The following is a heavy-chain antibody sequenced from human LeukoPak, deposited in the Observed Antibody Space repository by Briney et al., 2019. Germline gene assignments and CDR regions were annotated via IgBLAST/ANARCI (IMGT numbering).Heavy chain of an antibody. D-gene: IGHD3-10*01. V-gene: IGHV4-34*01. CDR3: ARHYYGSGINWFDP. CDR1: GGSFSGYY. J-gene: IGHJ5*02. Sequence: SETLSLTCAVYGGSFSGYYWSWIRQPPGKGLEWIGEINHSGSTNYNPSLKSRVTISVDTSKNQFSLNLYSVTAADTAVYYCARHYYGSGINWFDPWGQGTLVTVSS. CDR2: INHSGST.